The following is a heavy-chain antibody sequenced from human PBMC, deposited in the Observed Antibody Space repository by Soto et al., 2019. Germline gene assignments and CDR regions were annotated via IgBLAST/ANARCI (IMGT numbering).Heavy chain of an antibody. V-gene: IGHV3-30*18. J-gene: IGHJ1*01. CDR3: ANNRPCNSGWYFYQ. Sequence: QVQLVESGGGVIQPGRSLRLSCAASGFTFSSYVMHWVRQAPGKGLEWVAVISSDGSKKYYGDSVKGRFTISRDNSKNTLFLQLTSLRPEDTAVYYCANNRPCNSGWYFYQWGQGTLVTVSS. CDR1: GFTFSSYV. CDR2: ISSDGSKK. D-gene: IGHD6-19*01.